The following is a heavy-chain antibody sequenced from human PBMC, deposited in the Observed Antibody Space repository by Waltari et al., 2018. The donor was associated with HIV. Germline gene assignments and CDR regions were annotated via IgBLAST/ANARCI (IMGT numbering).Heavy chain of an antibody. D-gene: IGHD3-16*01. CDR3: VRDSYGFDI. V-gene: IGHV6-1*01. J-gene: IGHJ1*01. CDR1: GASSSSDTAS. CDR2: TYYRSEWRH. Sequence: QVHLQQSGPGLVEASHSSFLSCVLSGASSSSDTASWNWCRQFPAGGLEWRGKTYYRSEWRHDYTISLKGRMVINSDTYKNQFSLHLSSVTPRDTATYYCVRDSYGFDIWGVGTLVTVPP.